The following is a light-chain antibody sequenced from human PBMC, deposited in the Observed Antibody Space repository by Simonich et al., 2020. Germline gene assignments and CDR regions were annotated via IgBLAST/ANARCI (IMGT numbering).Light chain of an antibody. CDR1: QSVLYSSNNKNY. Sequence: DIVMTQSPDSLAVSLGVRATITCKSSQSVLYSSNNKNYLAWYQQKPGQPPKLLIYLASTRESGFPDRFSGSGSGTDFTLTISSLQPDDFATYYCQQYNSYSMYTFGQGTKLEIK. CDR3: QQYNSYSMYT. CDR2: LAS. V-gene: IGKV4-1*01. J-gene: IGKJ2*01.